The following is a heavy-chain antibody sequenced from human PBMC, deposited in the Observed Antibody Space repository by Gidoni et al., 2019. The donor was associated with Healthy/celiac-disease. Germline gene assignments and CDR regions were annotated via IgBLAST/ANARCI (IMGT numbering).Heavy chain of an antibody. V-gene: IGHV4-34*01. CDR1: GGSFSGYY. CDR3: ARGSELRFLEWLLPYGMDV. D-gene: IGHD3-3*01. J-gene: IGHJ6*02. CDR2: INHSGST. Sequence: QVQLQQWGAGLLQPSETLSLTCAVYGGSFSGYYWSWIRQPPGKGLEWIGEINHSGSTNYNPSLKSRVTISVDTSKNQFSLKLSSVTAADTAVYYCARGSELRFLEWLLPYGMDVWGQGTTVTVSS.